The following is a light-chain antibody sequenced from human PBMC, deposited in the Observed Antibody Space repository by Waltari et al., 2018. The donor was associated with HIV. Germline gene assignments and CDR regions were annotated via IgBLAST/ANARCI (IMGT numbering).Light chain of an antibody. CDR3: QQYYSSPT. CDR2: WAS. V-gene: IGKV4-1*01. CDR1: QSLLFRSDNKNY. Sequence: DIMMTQSPDSLAVSLGERATINCKSSQSLLFRSDNKNYLTWYQQKPGQPPKLLIYWASTRESGVPDRFSGSGSGTDFTLTISSLQAEDVAVYYCQQYYSSPTFGQGTKVEIK. J-gene: IGKJ1*01.